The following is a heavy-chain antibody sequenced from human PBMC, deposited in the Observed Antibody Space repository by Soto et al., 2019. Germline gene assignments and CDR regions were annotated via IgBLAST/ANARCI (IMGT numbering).Heavy chain of an antibody. J-gene: IGHJ6*02. Sequence: EASVKVSCKASGGTFSSYAISWVRQAPGQALEWMGGIIPIFGTANYAQKFQGRVTITADESTSTAYMELSCLRSEDTAVYYCARVAPEIVGDPSHQYYYYYYGMDVWGQGTTVTVSS. CDR2: IIPIFGTA. D-gene: IGHD1-26*01. CDR1: GGTFSSYA. V-gene: IGHV1-69*13. CDR3: ARVAPEIVGDPSHQYYYYYYGMDV.